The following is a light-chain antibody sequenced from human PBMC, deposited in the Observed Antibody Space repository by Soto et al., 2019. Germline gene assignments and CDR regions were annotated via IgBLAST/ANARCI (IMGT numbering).Light chain of an antibody. V-gene: IGLV2-23*03. J-gene: IGLJ1*01. CDR3: CSYAGFSTFV. Sequence: QSVLTQPASVSGSPGQSITISCTGTSSDVGGYNFVSWYRQYPGKVPKVVIYEGNKRPSGVSSRFSASKSGNTASLTISGLQAEDEADYYCCSYAGFSTFVFGTGTKLTVL. CDR2: EGN. CDR1: SSDVGGYNF.